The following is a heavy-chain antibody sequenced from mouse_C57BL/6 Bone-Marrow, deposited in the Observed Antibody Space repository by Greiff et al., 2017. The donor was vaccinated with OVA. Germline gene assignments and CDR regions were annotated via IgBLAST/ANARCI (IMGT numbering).Heavy chain of an antibody. J-gene: IGHJ4*01. D-gene: IGHD2-1*01. V-gene: IGHV5-16*01. Sequence: EVKLVESEGGLVQPGSSMKLSCTASGFTFSDYYMAWVRQVPEKGLEWVAYINYDGSSNSSLDSLTSRFLISRDNAKTLLYLQMSSLKSEDTATDYCARAFYYGNFYYSMDYWGQGTSVTVSS. CDR1: GFTFSDYY. CDR2: INYDGSSN. CDR3: ARAFYYGNFYYSMDY.